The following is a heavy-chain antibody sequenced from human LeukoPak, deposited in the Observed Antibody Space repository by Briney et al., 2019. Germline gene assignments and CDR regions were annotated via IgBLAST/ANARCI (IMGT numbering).Heavy chain of an antibody. J-gene: IGHJ4*02. CDR2: IYSGGST. D-gene: IGHD3-22*01. CDR1: GFTVSSNY. V-gene: IGHV3-53*01. Sequence: GGSLRLSCAASGFTVSSNYMSWVRRAPGKGLEWVSVIYSGGSTYYADSAKGRFTISRDNSKNTLYLQMNSLRAEDTAVYYCAREGDYYERGFDYWGQGTLVTVSS. CDR3: AREGDYYERGFDY.